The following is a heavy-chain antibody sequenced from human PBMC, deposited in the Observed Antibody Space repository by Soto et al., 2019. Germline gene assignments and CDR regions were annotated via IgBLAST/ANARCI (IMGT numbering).Heavy chain of an antibody. V-gene: IGHV2-5*02. J-gene: IGHJ4*02. Sequence: SGPTLVNPTQTLTLTCTFSGFSLSTDDVGVGWIRQPPGKALDWLAVIYWDDDKRYSPSLKSRLTITKDTSKNQVLLTMTNMEPLDTATYFCASSKYSISSFDYWGQGALVTVSS. CDR2: IYWDDDK. CDR1: GFSLSTDDVG. CDR3: ASSKYSISSFDY. D-gene: IGHD6-6*01.